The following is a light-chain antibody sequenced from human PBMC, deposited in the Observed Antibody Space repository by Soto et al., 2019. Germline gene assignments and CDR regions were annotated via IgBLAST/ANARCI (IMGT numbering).Light chain of an antibody. CDR2: AAS. V-gene: IGKV1-39*01. CDR3: KQSCSTPMT. J-gene: IGKJ5*01. CDR1: QSISNH. Sequence: DIQMTQSPSSLSASVEDRVIITCRASQSISNHLNWYQQKPGKAPKVLIYAASSLQSGVPSRFSGGGSGTDFTLTIKSLQPEDFATYYCKQSCSTPMTFGQGTRLEIK.